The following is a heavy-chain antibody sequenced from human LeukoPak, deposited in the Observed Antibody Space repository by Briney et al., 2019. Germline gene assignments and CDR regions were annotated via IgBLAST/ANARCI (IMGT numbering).Heavy chain of an antibody. D-gene: IGHD6-19*01. CDR2: INHSGST. CDR1: GGSFSGYY. V-gene: IGHV4-34*01. Sequence: SETLSLTCAVYGGSFSGYYWSWIRQPPGKGLEWIGEINHSGSTNYNPSLKSRVTISVDTSKNQFSLKLSSVTAADTPVYYCARWGSGWYYFDYWGQGTLVTVSS. J-gene: IGHJ4*02. CDR3: ARWGSGWYYFDY.